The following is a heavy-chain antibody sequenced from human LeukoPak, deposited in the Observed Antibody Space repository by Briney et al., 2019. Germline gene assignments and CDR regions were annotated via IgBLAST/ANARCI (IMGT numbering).Heavy chain of an antibody. CDR1: AFTFTNYW. CDR3: VRDNCTGTSCHHFDY. Sequence: GGSLRLSCAASAFTFTNYWMSWVRQAPGKGLEWVANIKEDGSEKYYVDSVKGRFPISRDNAKNSLYLQMNSLRAEDTAVYYCVRDNCTGTSCHHFDYWGQGTLVTVSS. V-gene: IGHV3-7*01. D-gene: IGHD2-2*01. J-gene: IGHJ4*02. CDR2: IKEDGSEK.